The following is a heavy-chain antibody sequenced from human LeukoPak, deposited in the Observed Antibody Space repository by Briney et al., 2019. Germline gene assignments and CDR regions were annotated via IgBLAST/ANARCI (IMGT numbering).Heavy chain of an antibody. CDR1: GFTFSSYG. CDR3: ARAVVGSGSPTFDY. CDR2: IWYDGSNK. D-gene: IGHD3-10*01. J-gene: IGHJ4*02. V-gene: IGHV3-33*01. Sequence: GGSLRLSCAASGFTFSSYGMHWVRQAPGKGLEWVAVIWYDGSNKYYADSVKGRFTISRDNSKNTLYLQMNSLRAEDAAVYYCARAVVGSGSPTFDYWGQGTLVTVSS.